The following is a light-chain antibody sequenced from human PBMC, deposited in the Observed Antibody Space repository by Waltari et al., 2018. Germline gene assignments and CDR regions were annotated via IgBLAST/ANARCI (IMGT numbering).Light chain of an antibody. CDR1: SRDVGGYKY. Sequence: QSALAQPPSASGSPGQSVTISCTGTSRDVGGYKYVSWYQQHPGKAPKLMIYEVSKRPSGVPDRFSGSKSGNTASLTVSGLQAEDEAAYYCSSYAGSNFVVFGGGTKVTVL. J-gene: IGLJ2*01. CDR3: SSYAGSNFVV. V-gene: IGLV2-8*01. CDR2: EVS.